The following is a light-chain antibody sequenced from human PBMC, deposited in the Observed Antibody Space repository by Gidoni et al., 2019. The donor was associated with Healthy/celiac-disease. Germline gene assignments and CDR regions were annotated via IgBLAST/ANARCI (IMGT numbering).Light chain of an antibody. CDR2: GAS. CDR3: QQYGSSRLT. J-gene: IGKJ4*01. CDR1: QSVSSSY. V-gene: IGKV3-20*01. Sequence: IVLTPSPGTLSLSPGERATLSCRASQSVSSSYLAWYQQKPGEAPRLLIYGASSRATGIPDRFSGSGSGTDFTLTISRLEPEEFAVYYCQQYGSSRLTFGGGTKVEIK.